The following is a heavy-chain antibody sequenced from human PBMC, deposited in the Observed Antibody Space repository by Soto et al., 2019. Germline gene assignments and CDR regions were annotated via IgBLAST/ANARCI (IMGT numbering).Heavy chain of an antibody. CDR3: AKDLDSGYDNDAFDI. Sequence: QLLESGAGLVQPGGSLRLSCAASGFTFSRYAMGWVRQAPGKGLEWVSTISGSGGSTYYADSVKGRFTISRDNSKNTLYVQMNSLRVEDTAVYYCAKDLDSGYDNDAFDIWGQGTMVTVSS. J-gene: IGHJ3*02. CDR1: GFTFSRYA. V-gene: IGHV3-23*01. CDR2: ISGSGGST. D-gene: IGHD5-12*01.